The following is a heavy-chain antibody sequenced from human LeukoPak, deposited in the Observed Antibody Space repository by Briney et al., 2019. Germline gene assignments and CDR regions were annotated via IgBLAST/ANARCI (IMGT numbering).Heavy chain of an antibody. V-gene: IGHV3-23*01. CDR2: ISGSGGST. J-gene: IGHJ3*02. Sequence: GGSLRLSCAASGFIFSNYGMNWVRQAPGKGLEWVSAISGSGGSTYYADSVKGRFTISRDNSKNTLYLQMNSLRAEDTAVYYCAKGVQVSDAFDIWGQGTMVTVSS. CDR1: GFIFSNYG. D-gene: IGHD1-1*01. CDR3: AKGVQVSDAFDI.